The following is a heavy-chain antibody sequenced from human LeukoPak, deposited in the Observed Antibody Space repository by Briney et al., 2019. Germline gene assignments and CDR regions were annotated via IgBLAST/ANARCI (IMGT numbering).Heavy chain of an antibody. Sequence: PGGSLRLSCAAYGFTFTNYAMSGVRQPPRKGLEWGSTINANSGTTSYAASVRGRFSISRDNSKNTLYLQLNTLRADDTATYYCPKPISGSLAVTADWFHPWGQGTLVVVSS. CDR3: PKPISGSLAVTADWFHP. CDR1: GFTFTNYA. J-gene: IGHJ5*01. D-gene: IGHD6-19*01. CDR2: INANSGTT. V-gene: IGHV3-23*01.